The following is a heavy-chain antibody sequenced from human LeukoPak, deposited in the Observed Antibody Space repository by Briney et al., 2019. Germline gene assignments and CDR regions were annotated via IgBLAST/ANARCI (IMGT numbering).Heavy chain of an antibody. V-gene: IGHV3-11*05. CDR3: AREEPSDTAMVDYFDY. CDR2: ISSSSSYT. D-gene: IGHD5-18*01. J-gene: IGHJ4*02. Sequence: GGSLRLSCAAAGFTFSDYYMSWIRQPPGKGLEWVSYISSSSSYTNYADSVKGRFTTSRDNAKRSLYLQMSSLRAEDTAVYYCAREEPSDTAMVDYFDYWGQGTLVTVSS. CDR1: GFTFSDYY.